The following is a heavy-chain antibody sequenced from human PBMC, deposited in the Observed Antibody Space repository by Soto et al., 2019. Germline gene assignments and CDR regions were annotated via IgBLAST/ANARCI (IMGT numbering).Heavy chain of an antibody. Sequence: EVQLVESGGGLVKPGGSLRLSCAASGFTFSSYSMNWVRQAPGKGLEWVSSISSSSSYIYYAESVKGRFTISRDNAKNSLYLQMNSLRAEDTAVYYCARGEVVAASSFNWFDPWGQGTLVTVSS. D-gene: IGHD2-15*01. J-gene: IGHJ5*02. V-gene: IGHV3-21*01. CDR3: ARGEVVAASSFNWFDP. CDR2: ISSSSSYI. CDR1: GFTFSSYS.